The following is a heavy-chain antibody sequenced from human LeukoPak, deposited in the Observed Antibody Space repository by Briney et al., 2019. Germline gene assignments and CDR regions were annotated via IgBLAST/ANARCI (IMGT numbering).Heavy chain of an antibody. D-gene: IGHD6-19*01. CDR2: IYTSGST. CDR3: ARVGGGAVAGRGDFDY. V-gene: IGHV4-4*07. CDR1: GGSISSYY. J-gene: IGHJ4*02. Sequence: PSETLSLTCTVSGGSISSYYWSWIRQPAGKGLEWIGRIYTSGSTNYNPSPKSRVTMSVDTSKNQFSLKLSSMTAADTAVYYCARVGGGAVAGRGDFDYWGQGTLVTVSS.